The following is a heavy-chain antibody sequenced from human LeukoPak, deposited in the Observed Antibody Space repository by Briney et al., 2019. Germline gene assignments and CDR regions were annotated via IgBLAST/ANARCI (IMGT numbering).Heavy chain of an antibody. CDR3: ARDRSSRSHYFDY. D-gene: IGHD6-13*01. CDR1: GFTFSSYW. V-gene: IGHV3-7*01. Sequence: GGSLRLSCAASGFTFSSYWMSWVRQAPGKGLEWVANIKQDGSEKYYVDSVKGRFTISRDNAKNSLYPQMNSLRAEDTAVYYCARDRSSRSHYFDYWGQGTLVTVSS. J-gene: IGHJ4*02. CDR2: IKQDGSEK.